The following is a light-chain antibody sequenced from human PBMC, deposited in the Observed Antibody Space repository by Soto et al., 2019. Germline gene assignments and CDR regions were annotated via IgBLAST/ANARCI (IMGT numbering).Light chain of an antibody. CDR3: QQRSNWRET. CDR1: QSVSSY. V-gene: IGKV3-11*01. J-gene: IGKJ1*01. CDR2: DAS. Sequence: EIVLTQSPATLSLSPGERATLSCRASQSVSSYLAWYQQKPGQAPRLLIYDASNRATGIPARFSGGGSGTDFTLTISSLEPEDFAVYYCQQRSNWRETFGQGTKVEIK.